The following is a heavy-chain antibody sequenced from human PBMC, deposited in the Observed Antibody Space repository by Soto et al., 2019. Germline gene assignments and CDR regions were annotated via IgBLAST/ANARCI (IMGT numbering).Heavy chain of an antibody. D-gene: IGHD6-13*01. J-gene: IGHJ5*02. V-gene: IGHV1-3*01. CDR1: GYTFTSYA. Sequence: ASVKVSCKASGYTFTSYAMHWVRQAPGQRLEWMGWINAGNGNTKYSQKFQGRVTITRDTSASTAYMELSSLRSEDTAVYYCARSAAGIRWWFDPWGQGTLVTVSS. CDR2: INAGNGNT. CDR3: ARSAAGIRWWFDP.